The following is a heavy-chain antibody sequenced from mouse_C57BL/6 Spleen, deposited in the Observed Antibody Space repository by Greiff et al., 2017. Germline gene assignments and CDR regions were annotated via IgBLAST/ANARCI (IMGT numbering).Heavy chain of an antibody. J-gene: IGHJ3*01. CDR3: ARPYDYDDGAWFAY. Sequence: QVQLQQPGAELVKPGASVKMSFKASGYTFTSYWITWVKQRPGQGLEWIGDIYPGSGSTNYNEKFKSKATLTVDTSSSTAYMQLSSLTSEDSAVYYCARPYDYDDGAWFAYWGQGTLVTVSA. V-gene: IGHV1-55*01. CDR2: IYPGSGST. CDR1: GYTFTSYW. D-gene: IGHD2-4*01.